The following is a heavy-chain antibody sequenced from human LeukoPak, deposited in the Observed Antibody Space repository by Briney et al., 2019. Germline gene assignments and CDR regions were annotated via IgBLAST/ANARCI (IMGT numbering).Heavy chain of an antibody. D-gene: IGHD3-9*01. CDR3: ARDYYDILTGDPYGMDV. CDR1: GGSISSYY. Sequence: SETLSPTCTVSGGSISSYYWSWIRQPPGKGLEWIGYIYYSGSTNYNPSLKSRVTISVDTSKNQFSLKLSSVTAADTAVYYCARDYYDILTGDPYGMDVWGKGTTVTVSS. CDR2: IYYSGST. J-gene: IGHJ6*04. V-gene: IGHV4-59*01.